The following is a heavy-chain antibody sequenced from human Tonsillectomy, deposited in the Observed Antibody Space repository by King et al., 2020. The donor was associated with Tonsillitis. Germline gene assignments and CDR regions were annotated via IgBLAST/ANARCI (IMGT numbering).Heavy chain of an antibody. CDR3: ASGSDCSGGSCYRRGFDY. CDR2: INSDGSST. Sequence: VQLVESGGGLVQPGGSLRLSCAASGFTFSSYWMHWVRQAPGKGLVWVSRINSDGSSTSYADSVKGRFTISRDNAKNTLYLQMNSLRAEDTAVYYCASGSDCSGGSCYRRGFDYWGQGTLVTVSS. V-gene: IGHV3-74*01. CDR1: GFTFSSYW. D-gene: IGHD2-15*01. J-gene: IGHJ4*02.